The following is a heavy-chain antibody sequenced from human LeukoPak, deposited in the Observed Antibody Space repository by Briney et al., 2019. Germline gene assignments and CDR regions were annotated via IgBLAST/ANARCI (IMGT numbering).Heavy chain of an antibody. CDR1: GYTFTGYY. V-gene: IGHV1-2*02. Sequence: ASVKVSCKASGYTFTGYYMHWVRQAPGQGLEWMGWINPNSGGTNYAQKFQGRVTMTRDTSISTAYMELSRLRSDDTAVYYCARAGQTSIAARPGYYYYMDVWGKGTTVTVSS. CDR3: ARAGQTSIAARPGYYYYMDV. J-gene: IGHJ6*03. D-gene: IGHD6-6*01. CDR2: INPNSGGT.